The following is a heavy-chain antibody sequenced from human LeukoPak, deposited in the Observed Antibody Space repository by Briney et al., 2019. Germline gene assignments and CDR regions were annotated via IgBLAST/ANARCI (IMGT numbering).Heavy chain of an antibody. CDR3: ARHAPFAINPYYFDY. J-gene: IGHJ4*02. D-gene: IGHD2-21*01. CDR2: IYYSGST. Sequence: SETLSLTCTVSGGSISSYYWSWIRQPPGKGLEWIGYIYYSGSTNYNPSLKSRVTISVDTSKNQFSLKLSSVTAADTAVYYCARHAPFAINPYYFDYWGQGTLVTVSS. V-gene: IGHV4-59*08. CDR1: GGSISSYY.